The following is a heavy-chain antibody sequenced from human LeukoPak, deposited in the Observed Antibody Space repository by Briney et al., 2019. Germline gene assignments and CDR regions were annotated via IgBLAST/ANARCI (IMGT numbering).Heavy chain of an antibody. CDR3: ARDLSGWDY. CDR1: GSTFSSYD. V-gene: IGHV3-74*01. CDR2: INSDGSST. J-gene: IGHJ4*02. Sequence: GGSLRLSCAACGSTFSSYDMHWVRQGTGKGLEWVSRINSDGSSTSYADSVKGRFTISRDNAKNTLYLQMNSLRAEDTAVYYCARDLSGWDYWGQGTLVTVSS.